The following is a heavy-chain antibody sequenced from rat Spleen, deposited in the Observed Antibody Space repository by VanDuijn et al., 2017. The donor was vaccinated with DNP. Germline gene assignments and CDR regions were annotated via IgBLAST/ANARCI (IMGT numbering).Heavy chain of an antibody. V-gene: IGHV5S13*01. D-gene: IGHD3-8*01. CDR2: IGTGAGNT. Sequence: EVQLVESGGGLVQPGRSLKLSCAASGFTFSNYGMAWVRQAPTKGLEWVASIGTGAGNTYYRDSVKGRFSLSRDNAKSTLYLQVNSLRSEDTATYYCTSNPHIRTAAPFDYWGQGVMVTVSS. CDR1: GFTFSNYG. J-gene: IGHJ2*01. CDR3: TSNPHIRTAAPFDY.